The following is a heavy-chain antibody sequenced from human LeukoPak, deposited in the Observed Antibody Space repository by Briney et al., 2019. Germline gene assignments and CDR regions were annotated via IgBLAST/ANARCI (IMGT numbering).Heavy chain of an antibody. V-gene: IGHV1-18*01. CDR3: ARDDQWLVDY. CDR1: GYTFSSSA. CDR2: ISVYNGNT. Sequence: GASVKVSCKASGYTFSSSAFSWVRQAPGQGLEWMGWISVYNGNTNYAQSLQGRVTMTTDTSTTTVYMELMSLTSDDTAVYYCARDDQWLVDYWGQGTLVTVSP. J-gene: IGHJ4*02. D-gene: IGHD6-19*01.